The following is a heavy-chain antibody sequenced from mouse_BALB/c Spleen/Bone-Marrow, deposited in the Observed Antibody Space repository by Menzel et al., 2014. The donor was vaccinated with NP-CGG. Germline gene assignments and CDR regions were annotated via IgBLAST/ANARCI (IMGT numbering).Heavy chain of an antibody. D-gene: IGHD1-2*01. CDR3: TRPHYGYVGYAY. J-gene: IGHJ3*01. Sequence: VQLQQSGAELVKPGASVKWSCKASGYTFTSYYMYWVKQRPGQGLEWIGEINPSNGGTNFNEKFKSKATLTVDKSSSTAYMQLSSLTFEDSAIYYCTRPHYGYVGYAYWGQGTQVTVSA. V-gene: IGHV1S81*02. CDR2: INPSNGGT. CDR1: GYTFTSYY.